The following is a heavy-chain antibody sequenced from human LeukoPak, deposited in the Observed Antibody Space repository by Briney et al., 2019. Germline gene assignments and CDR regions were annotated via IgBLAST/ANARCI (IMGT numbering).Heavy chain of an antibody. V-gene: IGHV3-48*01. CDR1: GFTFSSHS. CDR2: ITRSSSAK. Sequence: GGSLRLSCVASGFTFSSHSMNWVRQAPGKGLEWVSYITRSSSAKFYADSVKGRFTISRDNAENLLYLQMNSLRAEDTAVYYCTRDQEGSDYWGQGTLVTVSS. J-gene: IGHJ4*02. CDR3: TRDQEGSDY.